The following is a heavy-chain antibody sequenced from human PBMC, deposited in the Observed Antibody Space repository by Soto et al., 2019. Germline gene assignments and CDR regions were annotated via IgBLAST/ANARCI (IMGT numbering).Heavy chain of an antibody. D-gene: IGHD3-9*01. CDR2: ISSTSTYI. V-gene: IGHV3-21*01. CDR3: ARDPEDHDIPLDY. Sequence: GGSLRLSCAASGFTFSTYTMNWVRQAPGKGPEWVSSISSTSTYINYADSLKGRFTISRDNAKNSLYLQMNSLRAEDTALYYCARDPEDHDIPLDYWGQGTLVTVSS. J-gene: IGHJ4*02. CDR1: GFTFSTYT.